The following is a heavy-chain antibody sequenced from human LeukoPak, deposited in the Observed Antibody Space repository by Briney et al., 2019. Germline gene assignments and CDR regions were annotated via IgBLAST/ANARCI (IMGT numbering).Heavy chain of an antibody. CDR3: ARAHLYSLSYMDV. CDR2: IYTSGST. Sequence: PSQTLSLTCTVSGGSISSGSYYWSWIRQPAGKGLEWIGRIYTSGSTNYSPSLKSRVTISVDTSKNQFSLKLNSVTAADTAVYYCARAHLYSLSYMDVWGKGTTVTVSS. CDR1: GGSISSGSYY. D-gene: IGHD2-21*01. V-gene: IGHV4-61*02. J-gene: IGHJ6*03.